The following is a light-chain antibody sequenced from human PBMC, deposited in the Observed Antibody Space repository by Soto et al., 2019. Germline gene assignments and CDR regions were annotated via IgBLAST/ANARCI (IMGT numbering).Light chain of an antibody. J-gene: IGLJ2*01. CDR3: CSYAGSSTLI. CDR1: SSDIGSYDL. CDR2: EDS. Sequence: QSALTQPASVSGSPGQSITISCTGTSSDIGSYDLVSWYQRHPGKAPKLMIHEDSKRPSGVSNRFSGSKSGSTASLTISGLQAEDEADYYFCSYAGSSTLIFGGGTKLTVL. V-gene: IGLV2-23*01.